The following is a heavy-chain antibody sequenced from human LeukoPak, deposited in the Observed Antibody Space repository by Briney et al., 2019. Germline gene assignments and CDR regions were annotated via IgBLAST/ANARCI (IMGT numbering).Heavy chain of an antibody. D-gene: IGHD3-22*01. CDR2: IIDGGSS. CDR1: GGSFSGYH. V-gene: IGHV4-34*12. Sequence: PSETLSLTCAVYGGSFSGYHWTWIRQPPGKGLEWIGEIIDGGSSNYNPSLKSRVTISVDASKNQFSLKLSSVTAADTAMYYCASRRGIKDYYESRTYSDSWGQGTLVTVSS. CDR3: ASRRGIKDYYESRTYSDS. J-gene: IGHJ4*02.